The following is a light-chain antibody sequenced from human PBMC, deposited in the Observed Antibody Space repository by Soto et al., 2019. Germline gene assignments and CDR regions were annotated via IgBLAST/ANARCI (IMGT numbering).Light chain of an antibody. CDR1: ISDFVVYNY. CDR3: SSHTISSALQV. V-gene: IGLV2-14*01. J-gene: IGLJ1*01. CDR2: GVS. Sequence: QSALTQPASVSGSPGQSITISCTGTISDFVVYNYVSWYQQHPGKAPKLMIYGVSNRPSGVSNRFSGSKSGNTASLTISGLQADDEADYYCSSHTISSALQVFGTGTTATVL.